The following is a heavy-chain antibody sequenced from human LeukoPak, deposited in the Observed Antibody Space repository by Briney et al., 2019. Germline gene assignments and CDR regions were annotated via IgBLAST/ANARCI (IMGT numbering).Heavy chain of an antibody. D-gene: IGHD3-22*01. J-gene: IGHJ4*02. V-gene: IGHV4-59*01. CDR2: IYYSGST. Sequence: PSETPSLTCTVSGGSISSYYWSWIRQPPGKGLEWIGYIYYSGSTNYNPSLKSRVTISVDTSKNQFSLKLSSVTAADTAVYYCARCPPNYYDSSGYFDYWGQGTLVTVSS. CDR1: GGSISSYY. CDR3: ARCPPNYYDSSGYFDY.